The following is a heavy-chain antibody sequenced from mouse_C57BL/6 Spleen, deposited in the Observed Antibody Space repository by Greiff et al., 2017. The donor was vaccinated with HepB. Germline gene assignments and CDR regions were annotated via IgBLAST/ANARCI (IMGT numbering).Heavy chain of an antibody. V-gene: IGHV1S81*02. J-gene: IGHJ2*01. D-gene: IGHD1-1*01. Sequence: VQLQQSGAELVKAGASVKMSCKASGYTFTSYWMHWVKQRLGQGLEWFAATNPTNGRTYYNEKFKSKATLTVDKYSSTAYMLLSGPTFEDSAVYYCARIKKIVATYFDYWGQGTTLTVSS. CDR3: ARIKKIVATYFDY. CDR1: GYTFTSYW. CDR2: TNPTNGRT.